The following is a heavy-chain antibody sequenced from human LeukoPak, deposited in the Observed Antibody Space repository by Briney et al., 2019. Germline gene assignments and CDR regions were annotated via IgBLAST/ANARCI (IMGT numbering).Heavy chain of an antibody. J-gene: IGHJ4*02. V-gene: IGHV1-69*04. D-gene: IGHD3-22*01. CDR1: GGTFSSYA. CDR2: IIPILGIA. CDR3: ARVVDDSRSDYFDY. Sequence: ASVKVSCKASGGTFSSYAISWVRQAPGQGLEWMGRIIPILGIANFAQKFQGRVTITADKSTSTAYMELSSLRSEDTAVYYCARVVDDSRSDYFDYWGQGTLVTVSS.